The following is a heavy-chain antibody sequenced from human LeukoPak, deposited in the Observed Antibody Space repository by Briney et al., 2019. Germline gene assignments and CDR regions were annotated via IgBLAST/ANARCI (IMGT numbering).Heavy chain of an antibody. CDR3: ARSASDGYNNFDI. J-gene: IGHJ3*02. CDR1: GYSFTSYW. Sequence: GASLKISCKGSGYSFTSYWIGWVSQMAGKGLVWMGIIYPGDSDTRYSPSFQGQVTISADKSISTAYLQWSSLKASDTAMYYCARSASDGYNNFDIWGQGTMVTVSS. CDR2: IYPGDSDT. V-gene: IGHV5-51*01. D-gene: IGHD5-24*01.